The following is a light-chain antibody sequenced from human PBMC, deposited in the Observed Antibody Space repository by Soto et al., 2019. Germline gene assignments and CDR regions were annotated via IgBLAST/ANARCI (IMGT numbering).Light chain of an antibody. CDR3: QSYDSSLSGSMV. Sequence: QAVVTQPPSVSGAPGQRVTISCTGSSSNIGAGYDVHWYQQLPGTAPKLLIYGNSNRPSGVPDRFSGSKSGTSASLAITGLQAEGEADYYCQSYDSSLSGSMVFGGGTKLTVL. CDR1: SSNIGAGYD. J-gene: IGLJ2*01. CDR2: GNS. V-gene: IGLV1-40*01.